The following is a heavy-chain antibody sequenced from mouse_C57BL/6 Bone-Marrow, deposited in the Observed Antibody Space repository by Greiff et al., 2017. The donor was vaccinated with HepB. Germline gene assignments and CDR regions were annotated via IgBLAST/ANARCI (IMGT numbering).Heavy chain of an antibody. CDR1: GYTFTDYN. CDR2: INPNNGGT. J-gene: IGHJ3*01. CDR3: AREYYGSSGFAY. V-gene: IGHV1-22*01. Sequence: EVKLMESGPELVKPGASVKMSCKASGYTFTDYNMHWVKQSHGKSLEWIGYINPNNGGTSYNQKFKGKATLTVNKSSSTAYMELRSLTSEDSAVYYCAREYYGSSGFAYWGQGTLVTVSA. D-gene: IGHD1-1*01.